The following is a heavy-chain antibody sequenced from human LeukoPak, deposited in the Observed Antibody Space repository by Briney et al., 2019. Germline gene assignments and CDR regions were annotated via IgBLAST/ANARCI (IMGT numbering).Heavy chain of an antibody. D-gene: IGHD3-10*01. CDR2: ISGSGGGA. Sequence: GGSLRLSCAVSGITLSNYGMSWVRQAPGKGLEWVAGISGSGGGAQYADSVKGRFTISRDNAKNRLYLHMNSLRAEDTAMYLCAKRGVVIRVFLVGFHKEAYYFDSWGQGVLVTVSS. V-gene: IGHV3-23*01. J-gene: IGHJ4*02. CDR3: AKRGVVIRVFLVGFHKEAYYFDS. CDR1: GITLSNYG.